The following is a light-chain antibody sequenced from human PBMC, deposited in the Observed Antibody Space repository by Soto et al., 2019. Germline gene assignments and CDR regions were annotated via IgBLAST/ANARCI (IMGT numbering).Light chain of an antibody. CDR3: CSYGAR. CDR1: SSDVGGYNY. CDR2: DVS. Sequence: QSALTQPRSVSGSPGESVAISCTGTSSDVGGYNYVSWYQQHPGKAPKLMIYDVSKRPSGVPDRFSGSKSGNTASLTISGLRTEDDADYYCCSYGARFGGGTKVTVL. V-gene: IGLV2-11*01. J-gene: IGLJ3*02.